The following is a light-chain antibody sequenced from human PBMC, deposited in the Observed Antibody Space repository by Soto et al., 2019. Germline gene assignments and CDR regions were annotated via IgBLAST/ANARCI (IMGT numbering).Light chain of an antibody. J-gene: IGKJ1*01. CDR3: QQYGSAPWT. Sequence: EIVLTQSPGTLSLSPGERATISCRASQSVSSNDLAWYQQKPGQAPRLLIYAASNRAGGVPDRFGGSGSGTDFTLSVSRLEPEDFAVYYCQQYGSAPWTFGQGTKVEI. CDR2: AAS. V-gene: IGKV3-20*01. CDR1: QSVSSND.